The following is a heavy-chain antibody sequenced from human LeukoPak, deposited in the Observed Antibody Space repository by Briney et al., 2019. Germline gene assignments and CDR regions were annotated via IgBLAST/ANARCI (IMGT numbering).Heavy chain of an antibody. CDR3: ARSIPYGTTWYGRSDY. CDR1: GFPFSSYS. D-gene: IGHD6-13*01. CDR2: IKPDGTTK. J-gene: IGHJ4*02. Sequence: GGSLRLSCAASGFPFSSYSMTWVRQAPGKGLEWVANIKPDGTTKFYVDSVKGRFTISRDNALNSLYLQMNSLRVEDTAIYYCARSIPYGTTWYGRSDYWGQGTLVTVSS. V-gene: IGHV3-7*03.